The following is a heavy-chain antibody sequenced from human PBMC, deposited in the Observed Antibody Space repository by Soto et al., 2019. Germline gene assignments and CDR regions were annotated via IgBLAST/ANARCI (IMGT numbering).Heavy chain of an antibody. J-gene: IGHJ5*02. CDR1: GGTFSSYA. CDR3: AGLRSNRGGNWFDP. D-gene: IGHD2-2*01. Sequence: QVQLVQSGAEVKKPGSSVKVSCKASGGTFSSYAISWVRQAPGQGLEWMGGIIPIFGTANYAQKFQGRVTITADKPTSTGHMELSSLGSEDTGVYYCAGLRSNRGGNWFDPWGQGTLVSVSS. V-gene: IGHV1-69*06. CDR2: IIPIFGTA.